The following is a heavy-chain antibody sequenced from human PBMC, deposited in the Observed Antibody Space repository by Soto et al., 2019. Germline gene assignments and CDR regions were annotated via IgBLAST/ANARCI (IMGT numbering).Heavy chain of an antibody. V-gene: IGHV4-61*01. CDR1: GGSISSSSYY. Sequence: SSETLSLTCTVSGGSISSSSYYWSWIRQPPGKGLEWIGYIYYSGSTNYNPSLKSRVTISVDTSKNQFSLKLSSVTAADTAVYYCARAVHYDILTGYYIGELYYYYGMDVWGQGTTVTVSS. CDR3: ARAVHYDILTGYYIGELYYYYGMDV. CDR2: IYYSGST. D-gene: IGHD3-9*01. J-gene: IGHJ6*02.